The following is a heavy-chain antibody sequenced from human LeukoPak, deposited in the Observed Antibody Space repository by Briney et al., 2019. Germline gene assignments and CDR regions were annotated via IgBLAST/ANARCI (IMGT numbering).Heavy chain of an antibody. D-gene: IGHD3-22*01. Sequence: KTSETLSLTCTVSGGSISSYYWGWIRQPPGKGLEWIGSIYYSGSTYYNPSLKSRVTISVDTSKNQFSLKLSSVTAADTAVYYCATRCAPGYYYDSSGYYDYWGQGTLVTVSS. V-gene: IGHV4-39*07. CDR1: GGSISSYY. CDR3: ATRCAPGYYYDSSGYYDY. CDR2: IYYSGST. J-gene: IGHJ4*02.